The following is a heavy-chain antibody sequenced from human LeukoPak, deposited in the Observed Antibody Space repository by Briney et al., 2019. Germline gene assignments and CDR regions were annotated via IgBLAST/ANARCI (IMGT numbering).Heavy chain of an antibody. J-gene: IGHJ6*02. V-gene: IGHV3-23*01. CDR1: GFTFSSYA. D-gene: IGHD6-13*01. Sequence: PGGSLRLSCAASGFTFSSYAMSWVRQAPGKGLEWVSAISGSGGSTYYADSVKGRFTISRDNSKNTLYLQMNSLRAEDTAVYYCAKDQRGSSWPLAFGMDVWGQGTTVTVSS. CDR3: AKDQRGSSWPLAFGMDV. CDR2: ISGSGGST.